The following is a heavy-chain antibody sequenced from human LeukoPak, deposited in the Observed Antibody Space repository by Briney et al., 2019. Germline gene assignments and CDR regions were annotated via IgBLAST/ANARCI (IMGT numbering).Heavy chain of an antibody. CDR3: ARGGYGSGPYYYYYYYMDV. CDR2: IYTSGST. J-gene: IGHJ6*03. CDR1: GGSISSGSYY. V-gene: IGHV4-61*02. D-gene: IGHD3-10*01. Sequence: SETLSLTCTVSGGSISSGSYYWRWIRQPAGKGLEWIERIYTSGSTNYNPSLKSRVTISVDTSKNQFSLKLSSVTAADTAVYYCARGGYGSGPYYYYYYYMDVWGKGTTVTISS.